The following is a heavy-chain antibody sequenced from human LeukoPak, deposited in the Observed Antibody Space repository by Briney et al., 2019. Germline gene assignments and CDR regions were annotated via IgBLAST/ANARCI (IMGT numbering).Heavy chain of an antibody. D-gene: IGHD4-17*01. Sequence: GTSVKVSCKASGFTFTSSAVQWVRQARGQRLEWIGWIVVGSGNTNYAQKFQERVTITRDMSTSTAYMGLSSLRSEDTAVYYCAAASDYGDYGYFDLWGRGTLVTVSS. CDR2: IVVGSGNT. CDR3: AAASDYGDYGYFDL. V-gene: IGHV1-58*01. J-gene: IGHJ2*01. CDR1: GFTFTSSA.